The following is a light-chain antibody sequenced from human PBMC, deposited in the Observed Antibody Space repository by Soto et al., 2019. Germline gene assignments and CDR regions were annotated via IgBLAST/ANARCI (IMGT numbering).Light chain of an antibody. CDR2: CTS. CDR1: QSVTSSY. J-gene: IGKJ1*01. Sequence: EIVLTQSPDTLSLSPGERATLSCWASQSVTSSYLAWYQQKPGQAPRLLISCTSNRATGIPGRFSGSGSGTDLVLTIGRLEPEDFAVYACKLAGGVPWTFGEGTKVEI. CDR3: KLAGGVPWT. V-gene: IGKV3-20*01.